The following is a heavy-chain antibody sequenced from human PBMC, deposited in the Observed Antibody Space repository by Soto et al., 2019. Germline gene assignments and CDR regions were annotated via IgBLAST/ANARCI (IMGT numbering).Heavy chain of an antibody. CDR1: GFTFSSYG. J-gene: IGHJ4*02. V-gene: IGHV3-30*03. Sequence: PVGSLRLSCAASGFTFSSYGMHWVRQAPGKGLEWVAVISYDGSNKYYADSVKGRFTISRDNAKNSLYLQMNSLRAEDTAVYYCARAPRGYGSGSYLRFDYWGQGTLVTVS. CDR3: ARAPRGYGSGSYLRFDY. CDR2: ISYDGSNK. D-gene: IGHD3-10*01.